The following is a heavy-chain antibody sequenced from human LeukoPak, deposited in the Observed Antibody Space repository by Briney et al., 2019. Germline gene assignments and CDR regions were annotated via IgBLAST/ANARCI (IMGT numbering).Heavy chain of an antibody. Sequence: SETLSLTCTVSGGSISSSSYYWGWIRQPPGKGLEWIGSIYYSGSTYYNPSLKSRVTISVDTSKNQFSLKLSSVTAADTAAYYCARRGYINWFDPWGQGTLVTVSS. CDR3: ARRGYINWFDP. V-gene: IGHV4-39*01. CDR1: GGSISSSSYY. CDR2: IYYSGST. J-gene: IGHJ5*02. D-gene: IGHD1-1*01.